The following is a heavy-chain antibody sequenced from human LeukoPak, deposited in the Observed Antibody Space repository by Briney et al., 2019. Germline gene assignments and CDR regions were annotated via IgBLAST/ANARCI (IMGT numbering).Heavy chain of an antibody. CDR3: ARDAVRSVVVVPAASYYGMDV. CDR1: GFTFSSYS. CDR2: ISSSSSYI. Sequence: GGSLRLSCAASGFTFSSYSMNWVRQAPGNGLEWVSSISSSSSYIYYADSVKGRFTISRDNAKNSLYLQMNSLRAEDTAVYYCARDAVRSVVVVPAASYYGMDVWGKGTTVTVSS. D-gene: IGHD2-2*01. J-gene: IGHJ6*04. V-gene: IGHV3-21*01.